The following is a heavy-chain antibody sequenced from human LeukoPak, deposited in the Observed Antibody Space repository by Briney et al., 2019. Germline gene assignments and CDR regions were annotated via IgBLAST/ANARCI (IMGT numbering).Heavy chain of an antibody. CDR3: ARVLYPSKITGTTVDY. V-gene: IGHV4-30-4*01. Sequence: SQTLSLTCTVSGGSISSGDYYWSWIRQPPGKGLEWIGYIYYSGSTYYNPSLKGRVTISVDTSKNQFSLKLSSVTAADTAVYYCARVLYPSKITGTTVDYWGQGTLVTVSS. J-gene: IGHJ4*02. CDR1: GGSISSGDYY. CDR2: IYYSGST. D-gene: IGHD1-7*01.